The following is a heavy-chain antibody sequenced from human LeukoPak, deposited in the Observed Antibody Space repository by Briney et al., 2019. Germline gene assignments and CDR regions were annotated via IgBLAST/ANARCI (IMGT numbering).Heavy chain of an antibody. Sequence: SETLSLTCTVSGGSISNYYWSWIRQPAGKGLEWIGRIYSSGSTNYNPSLKSRVTMSVDTSKKQFSLKLSSVTAADTAVYYCAQSYYDFWSGPIGYWGQGTLVTVSS. D-gene: IGHD3-3*01. CDR3: AQSYYDFWSGPIGY. CDR1: GGSISNYY. CDR2: IYSSGST. J-gene: IGHJ4*02. V-gene: IGHV4-4*07.